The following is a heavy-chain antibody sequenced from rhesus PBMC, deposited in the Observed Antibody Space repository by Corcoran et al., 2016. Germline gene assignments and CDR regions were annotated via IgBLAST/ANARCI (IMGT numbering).Heavy chain of an antibody. V-gene: IGHV3S35*01. CDR3: VGSFDYFEF. J-gene: IGHJ1*01. CDR2: IKYDGSEK. Sequence: EVQLVESGGGLVQPGGSLRLSCAASGFTFSSTRMNWIRQAPGERLEWVGDIKYDGSEKYYVDSVKGRFTISKDNAKNSLYLQMSSLRADDTAVYYCVGSFDYFEFWGQGALVTVSS. CDR1: GFTFSSTR.